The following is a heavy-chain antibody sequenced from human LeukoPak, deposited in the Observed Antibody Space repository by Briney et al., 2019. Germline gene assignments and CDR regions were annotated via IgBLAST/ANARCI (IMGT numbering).Heavy chain of an antibody. V-gene: IGHV3-13*04. D-gene: IGHD1-26*01. J-gene: IGHJ4*02. CDR2: IDTAGAT. CDR1: GFTFSYND. CDR3: ARGWGQGLKATFSY. Sequence: GGSLRLSCAASGFTFSYNDMHWVRQPPGKGLEWVSGIDTAGATYYPGSVKGRFTISRENAKNSLYLQMNNLRAGDTAVYYCARGWGQGLKATFSYWGQGTLVTVSS.